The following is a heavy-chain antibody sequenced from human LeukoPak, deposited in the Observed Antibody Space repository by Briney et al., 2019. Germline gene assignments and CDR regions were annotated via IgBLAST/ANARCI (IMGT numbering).Heavy chain of an antibody. CDR3: AICIAVAAYYFDY. CDR1: GYTLTELS. J-gene: IGHJ4*02. D-gene: IGHD6-19*01. V-gene: IGHV1-24*01. CDR2: FDPEDGET. Sequence: ASVKVSCKVSGYTLTELSMHWVRQAPGKRLEWMGGFDPEDGETIYAQKFQGRVTMTEDTSTDTAYMELSSLRSEDTAVYCCAICIAVAAYYFDYWGQGTLVTVSS.